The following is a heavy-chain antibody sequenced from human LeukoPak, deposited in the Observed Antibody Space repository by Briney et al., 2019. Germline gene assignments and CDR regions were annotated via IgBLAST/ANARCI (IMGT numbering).Heavy chain of an antibody. CDR2: ISSSSSYI. CDR3: ARAEYYYDSSGYFLDY. J-gene: IGHJ4*02. Sequence: GGSLRLSCAASGFTFSSYSMTWVRQAPGKGLEWVSSISSSSSYIYYADSVKGRFTISRDNAKNSLYLQMNSLRAEDTAVYYCARAEYYYDSSGYFLDYWGQGTLVTVSS. D-gene: IGHD3-22*01. CDR1: GFTFSSYS. V-gene: IGHV3-21*01.